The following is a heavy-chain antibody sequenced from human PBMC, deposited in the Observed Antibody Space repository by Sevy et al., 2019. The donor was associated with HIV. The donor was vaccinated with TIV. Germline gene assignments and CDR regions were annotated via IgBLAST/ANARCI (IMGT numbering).Heavy chain of an antibody. V-gene: IGHV3-30-3*01. J-gene: IGHJ3*02. Sequence: GGSLRLSCAASGFTFSSYAMHWVRQAPGKGLEWVAVISYDGSNKYYADSVKGRFTISRDNSKNTLYLQMNSLRAEDTAVYYWARDRGGGDWGGYGAFDIWGQGTMVTVSS. CDR1: GFTFSSYA. CDR2: ISYDGSNK. D-gene: IGHD2-21*02. CDR3: ARDRGGGDWGGYGAFDI.